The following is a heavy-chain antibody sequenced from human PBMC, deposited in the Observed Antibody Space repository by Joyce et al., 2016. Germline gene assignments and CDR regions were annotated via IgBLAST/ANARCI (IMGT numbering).Heavy chain of an antibody. D-gene: IGHD6-13*01. J-gene: IGHJ4*02. CDR1: GFTFSNYG. CDR2: ISNDGSNK. V-gene: IGHV3-30*03. Sequence: QVQLVESGGGVVQPGRSLRLSCAASGFTFSNYGMHWVRQASGKGLEWVAVISNDGSNKYYVDSVKGRFTISRDNSKNTLYLQMNSLRPEDTAVYYCARALGWDSNSGHDYWGQGTLVTVSS. CDR3: ARALGWDSNSGHDY.